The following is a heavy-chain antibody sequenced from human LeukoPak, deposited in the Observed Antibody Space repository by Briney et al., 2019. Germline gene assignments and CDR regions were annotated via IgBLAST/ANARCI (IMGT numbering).Heavy chain of an antibody. J-gene: IGHJ4*02. CDR1: GGSFSGYC. CDR2: INHSGST. V-gene: IGHV4-34*01. Sequence: SETLSLTCAVYGGSFSGYCRSWIRQPPGKGLEWIGEINHSGSTNYNPSLKSRVTISVDTSKNQFSLKLSSVTAADTAVYYCAKEALYGGYVNWGQGTLVTVSS. CDR3: AKEALYGGYVN. D-gene: IGHD5-12*01.